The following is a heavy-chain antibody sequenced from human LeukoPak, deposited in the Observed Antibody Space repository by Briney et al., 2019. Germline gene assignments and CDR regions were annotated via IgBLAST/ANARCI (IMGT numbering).Heavy chain of an antibody. CDR2: TYSGGTS. CDR1: GLTVTSNH. V-gene: IGHV3-66*01. D-gene: IGHD4-17*01. J-gene: IGHJ4*02. CDR3: ARESPTAVTYFDS. Sequence: GGSLRLSCAASGLTVTSNHMTWVRQAPGKGLEWVSVTYSGGTSSYADSVEGRFTNSRDNSKNTHYLQMSSLRVEDTAVYYCARESPTAVTYFDSWGQGTLVTVSS.